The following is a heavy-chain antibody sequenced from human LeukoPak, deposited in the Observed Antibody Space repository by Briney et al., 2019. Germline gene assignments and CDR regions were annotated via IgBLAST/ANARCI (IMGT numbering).Heavy chain of an antibody. CDR3: TTDRVAAAFGDY. Sequence: GGSLRLSCGTSGFTFSNASISWVRQAPGKGLKWVGRIKSKTDGGTTDYAAPVKGRFTISRDDSKNTLYLQMNSLKTGDTAVYYCTTDRVAAAFGDYWGQGTLVTVSS. V-gene: IGHV3-15*01. CDR1: GFTFSNAS. D-gene: IGHD6-13*01. CDR2: IKSKTDGGTT. J-gene: IGHJ4*02.